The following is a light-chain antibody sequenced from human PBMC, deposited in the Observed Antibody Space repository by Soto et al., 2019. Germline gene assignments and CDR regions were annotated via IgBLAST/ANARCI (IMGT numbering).Light chain of an antibody. CDR3: QQSYTPQYT. CDR1: QSVTSY. V-gene: IGKV1-39*01. CDR2: AAS. Sequence: DIQMPQSPSSLSASIGDRVTLTCRASQSVTSYLNWYQQKPGKAPTLLIYAASSLHSGVPSRFRGGGSGTDFTLTIISLQPEDFSTYYCQQSYTPQYTFGQGTKLEIK. J-gene: IGKJ2*01.